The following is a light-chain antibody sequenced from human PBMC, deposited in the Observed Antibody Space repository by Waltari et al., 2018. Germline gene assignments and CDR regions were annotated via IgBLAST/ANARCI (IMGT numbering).Light chain of an antibody. V-gene: IGLV2-23*01. CDR3: CSYTNSRTWV. J-gene: IGLJ3*02. Sequence: SALTQPASVSGSPGQSIPIPFTGTSSDVGRYDVVSCYQPHPVKAPKLMVFEDSKRPSEISNRFSGSKSGNTASLTISGLQAEDEADYYCCSYTNSRTWVFGGGTKLTVL. CDR2: EDS. CDR1: SSDVGRYDV.